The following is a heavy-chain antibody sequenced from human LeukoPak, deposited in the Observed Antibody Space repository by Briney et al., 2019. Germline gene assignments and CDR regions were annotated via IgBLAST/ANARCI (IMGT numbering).Heavy chain of an antibody. V-gene: IGHV1-24*01. Sequence: GASVKVSCKVSGYTLTELSMHWVRQAPGKGLEWMGGFDPEDGETIYAQKFQGRVTMTEDTSTDTAYMELSSLRSEDTAVYYCATPPVSSTSWSGFDWYFDLWGRGTLVTVSS. CDR3: ATPPVSSTSWSGFDWYFDL. CDR1: GYTLTELS. CDR2: FDPEDGET. J-gene: IGHJ2*01. D-gene: IGHD2-2*01.